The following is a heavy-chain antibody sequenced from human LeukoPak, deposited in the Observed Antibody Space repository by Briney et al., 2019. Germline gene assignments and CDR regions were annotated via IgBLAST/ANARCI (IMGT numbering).Heavy chain of an antibody. V-gene: IGHV3-48*03. CDR2: ITISGHTK. Sequence: AGSLRLSCAASGFDLSTYEMNWVRQAPGKGLEWIADITISGHTKSYADSVKGRFTISRDNARTSLYLQMNSLRVEDTGVYYCARGDPHADLWGQGTLVSVS. CDR3: ARGDPHADL. J-gene: IGHJ5*02. CDR1: GFDLSTYE.